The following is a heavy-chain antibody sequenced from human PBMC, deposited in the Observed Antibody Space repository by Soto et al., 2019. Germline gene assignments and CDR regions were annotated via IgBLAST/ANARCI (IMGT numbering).Heavy chain of an antibody. Sequence: PSETLSLTCSVSGGSVSSGSYYWSWIRQPPGKGLEWIGYMYSSGGTSYNPALKSRVTISIDTSKNQFSLKLSSVTAADTAVYYCARDGDGYNYWGQGTLVTVSS. CDR3: ARDGDGYNY. J-gene: IGHJ4*02. D-gene: IGHD5-12*01. V-gene: IGHV4-61*01. CDR1: GGSVSSGSYY. CDR2: MYSSGGT.